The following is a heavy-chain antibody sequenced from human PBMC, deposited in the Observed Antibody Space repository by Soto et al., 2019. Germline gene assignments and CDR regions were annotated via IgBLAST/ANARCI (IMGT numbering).Heavy chain of an antibody. CDR1: GGSISSGDYY. CDR2: IYYSGST. J-gene: IGHJ5*02. V-gene: IGHV4-30-4*01. D-gene: IGHD2-2*01. CDR3: ARVTRYCSSTSCYWFDP. Sequence: SETLSLTCTVSGGSISSGDYYWSWIRQPQGKGMEWIGYIYYSGSTYYNPSLKSRVTISVDTSKNQFYMKLSSVTAADTAVYYCARVTRYCSSTSCYWFDPWGQGTLVTVSS.